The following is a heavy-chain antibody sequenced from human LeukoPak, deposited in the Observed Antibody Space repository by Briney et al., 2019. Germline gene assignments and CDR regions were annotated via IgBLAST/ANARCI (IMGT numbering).Heavy chain of an antibody. CDR2: INPNSGGT. V-gene: IGHV1-2*06. J-gene: IGHJ4*02. D-gene: IGHD5-18*01. CDR3: ARDRSGYSYGEPLDH. Sequence: SVKVSCKASGYTFTGYYMHWVRQAPGQGLEWLGRINPNSGGTNDAQNFQGRVTMTRDTSMNTAYMELSRLRGDDTAVYYCARDRSGYSYGEPLDHWGQGTLVIVSS. CDR1: GYTFTGYY.